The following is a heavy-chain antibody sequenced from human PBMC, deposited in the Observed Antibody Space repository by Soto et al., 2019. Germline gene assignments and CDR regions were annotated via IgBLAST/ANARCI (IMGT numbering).Heavy chain of an antibody. CDR2: IYYSGST. D-gene: IGHD6-13*01. J-gene: IGHJ4*02. CDR3: ARQGSWSLDY. CDR1: GGSISSYY. Sequence: SETLSLTCTVSGGSISSYYWSWIRQPPGKGLEWIGYIYYSGSTNYNPSLKSRVTISVDTSKNQFSLKLSSVTAADTAVYYCARQGSWSLDYWGQGTLVTVSS. V-gene: IGHV4-59*08.